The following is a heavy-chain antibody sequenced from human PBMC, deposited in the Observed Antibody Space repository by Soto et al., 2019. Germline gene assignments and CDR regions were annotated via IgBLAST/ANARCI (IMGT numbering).Heavy chain of an antibody. CDR2: IHYGGNA. Sequence: SETLSLTCTVSGGSINTYNLFWAWVRQPPGKGLEWIAGIHYGGNAYYSPSLTTRATISRDTSKNRVSLELRSVTAADTAVYYCATLPPRIVVALLPIPTWGQGILVTVSS. CDR3: ATLPPRIVVALLPIPT. CDR1: GGSINTYNLF. J-gene: IGHJ5*02. V-gene: IGHV4-39*07. D-gene: IGHD2-21*01.